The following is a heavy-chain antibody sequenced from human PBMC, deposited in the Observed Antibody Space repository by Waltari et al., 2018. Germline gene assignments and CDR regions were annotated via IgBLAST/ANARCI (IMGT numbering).Heavy chain of an antibody. CDR2: ISSSGSTT. J-gene: IGHJ4*02. V-gene: IGHV3-48*03. Sequence: EVQLVESGGGLVHPGGSLRLSGAASGFTFSSYEMNWVRQAPGKGLEWVSYISSSGSTTYYADSVKGRFTISRDNAKNSLYLQMNSLRAEDTAVYYCATPSYYSDYWGQGTLVTVSS. CDR3: ATPSYYSDY. CDR1: GFTFSSYE. D-gene: IGHD3-10*01.